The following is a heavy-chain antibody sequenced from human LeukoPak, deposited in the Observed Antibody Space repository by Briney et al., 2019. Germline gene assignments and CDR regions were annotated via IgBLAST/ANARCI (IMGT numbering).Heavy chain of an antibody. J-gene: IGHJ5*02. Sequence: GGSLRLSCAASGFTFSSYGMHWVRQAPGKGLEWVAVIWYDGSNKYYADSVKGRFTISRDNSKNTLYLQMNSLRAEDTAVYYCARDQWPVAATPGNWFDPWGQGTLVTVSS. CDR3: ARDQWPVAATPGNWFDP. CDR1: GFTFSSYG. V-gene: IGHV3-33*01. D-gene: IGHD2-15*01. CDR2: IWYDGSNK.